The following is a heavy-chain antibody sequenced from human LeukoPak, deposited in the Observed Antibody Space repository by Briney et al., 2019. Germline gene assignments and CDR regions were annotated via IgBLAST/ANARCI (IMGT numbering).Heavy chain of an antibody. CDR3: AEPLREYYYDSSGYYYVGGIDY. CDR1: GFTFSSYE. J-gene: IGHJ4*02. V-gene: IGHV3-48*03. D-gene: IGHD3-22*01. CDR2: ISSSGSTI. Sequence: GGALRLSCAASGFTFSSYEMNWVGQAPGKGREGVSYISSSGSTIYYADSVKGRFTISRDNAKNSMYLQMNSLRAEDTAVYYCAEPLREYYYDSSGYYYVGGIDYWGQGTLVTVSS.